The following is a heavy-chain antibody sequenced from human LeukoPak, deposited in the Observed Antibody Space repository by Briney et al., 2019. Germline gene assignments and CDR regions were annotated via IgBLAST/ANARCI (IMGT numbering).Heavy chain of an antibody. J-gene: IGHJ3*02. V-gene: IGHV3-11*01. CDR2: ISSSATYI. CDR1: GFTFSDYY. Sequence: GRSLRLSCAASGFTFSDYYMSWIRHAPGKGLEWVSYISSSATYIYYADSVKGRFTISRDNAKNSLYLQMNSLRAEDTAVYYCARDSPSRYCSGSTCYIDAFDIWGRGTMVTVSS. CDR3: ARDSPSRYCSGSTCYIDAFDI. D-gene: IGHD2-2*02.